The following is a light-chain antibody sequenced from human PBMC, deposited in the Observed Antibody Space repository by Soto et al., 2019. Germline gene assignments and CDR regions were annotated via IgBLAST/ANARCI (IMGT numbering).Light chain of an antibody. J-gene: IGKJ5*01. Sequence: EIVLTQSPGTLSLSPGERATLSCRASQSVSSTYLAWHQQKPGQTPRLLVYGASSRATGIPDRFSGSGSGTDFTLTISRLEPEDFAVYYCQQHGGSPITFGQGTRLEI. CDR1: QSVSSTY. V-gene: IGKV3-20*01. CDR2: GAS. CDR3: QQHGGSPIT.